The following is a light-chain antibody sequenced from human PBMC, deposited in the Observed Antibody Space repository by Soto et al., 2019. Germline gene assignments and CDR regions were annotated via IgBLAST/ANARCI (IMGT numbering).Light chain of an antibody. CDR3: SSYADFNTVL. CDR1: SSDLRDSDF. J-gene: IGLJ3*02. CDR2: EVT. Sequence: QSVLTQPPSASGSPGQSVTISCTGTSSDLRDSDFISWYQLYPGKAPKLMIYEVTKRPSGVPDRFSGSKSVNMAYLTVSGLQAEDEAEYYCSSYADFNTVLFGGGTQLTVL. V-gene: IGLV2-8*01.